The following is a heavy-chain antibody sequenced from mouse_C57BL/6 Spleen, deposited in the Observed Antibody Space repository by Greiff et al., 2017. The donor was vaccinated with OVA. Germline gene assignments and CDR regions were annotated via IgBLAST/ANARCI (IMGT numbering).Heavy chain of an antibody. V-gene: IGHV5-15*01. J-gene: IGHJ4*01. D-gene: IGHD2-4*01. CDR3: ARQGGLRYYYAMDY. CDR2: ISNLAYSI. Sequence: EVMLVESGGGLVQPGGSLKLSCAASGFTFSDYGMAWVRQAPRKGPEWVAFISNLAYSIYYADTVTGRFTISRENAKNTLYLEMSSLRSEDTAMYYCARQGGLRYYYAMDYWGQGTSVTVSS. CDR1: GFTFSDYG.